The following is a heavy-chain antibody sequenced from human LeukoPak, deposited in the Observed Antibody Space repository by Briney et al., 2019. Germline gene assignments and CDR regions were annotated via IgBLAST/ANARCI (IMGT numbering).Heavy chain of an antibody. CDR2: IAYDGSSK. D-gene: IGHD1-26*01. CDR1: GFTFNTYG. J-gene: IGHJ6*03. V-gene: IGHV3-30*18. CDR3: VKVSGADYYYYYMDG. Sequence: PGGSLRLSCAASGFTFNTYGMHWVRQAQGRGLEWVAAIAYDGSSKYYADSVKGRFTISRDNSKNTLYLQMNSHRAEDTAVYYRVKVSGADYYYYYMDGWGKGTTVTVSS.